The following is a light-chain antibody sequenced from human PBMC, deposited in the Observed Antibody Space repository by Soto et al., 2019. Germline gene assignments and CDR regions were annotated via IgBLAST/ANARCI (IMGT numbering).Light chain of an antibody. CDR2: GAS. CDR1: QSVNSNY. CDR3: QQYSSSPPEFT. Sequence: EIVLTQSPGTLSVSPGERVTLSCRASQSVNSNYLAWYQQRPGQAPRLLIFGASYRATGIPDRFSGSGSGTDFTLTISRLEPEDFAVYYDQQYSSSPPEFTFGPGTKVYSK. V-gene: IGKV3-20*01. J-gene: IGKJ3*01.